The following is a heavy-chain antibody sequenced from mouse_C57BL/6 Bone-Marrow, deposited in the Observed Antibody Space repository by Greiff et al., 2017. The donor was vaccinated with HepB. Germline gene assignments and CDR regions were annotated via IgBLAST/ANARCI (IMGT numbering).Heavy chain of an antibody. Sequence: VKLQESGAELVRPGASVTLSCKASGYTFTDYEMHWVKQTPVHGLEWIGAIDPETGGTAYNQKFKGKAILTADKSSSTAYMELRSLTSEDSAVYYCTRGGMVTTWYFDVWGTGTTVTVSS. J-gene: IGHJ1*03. V-gene: IGHV1-15*01. CDR3: TRGGMVTTWYFDV. D-gene: IGHD2-2*01. CDR1: GYTFTDYE. CDR2: IDPETGGT.